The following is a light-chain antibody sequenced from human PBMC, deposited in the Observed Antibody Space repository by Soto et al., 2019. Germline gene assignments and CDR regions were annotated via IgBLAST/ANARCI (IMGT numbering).Light chain of an antibody. J-gene: IGLJ2*01. CDR3: SSYASNRDVL. CDR1: SSDVGRYNF. Sequence: QSVLTQPASVSGSPVQSITISCTGTSSDVGRYNFVSWYQHHPGKAPKLMIYDVNNRPSGVSNRCSGYKSGNTASLTISGRQAEDEADYYCSSYASNRDVLFGGGTKVTVL. CDR2: DVN. V-gene: IGLV2-14*03.